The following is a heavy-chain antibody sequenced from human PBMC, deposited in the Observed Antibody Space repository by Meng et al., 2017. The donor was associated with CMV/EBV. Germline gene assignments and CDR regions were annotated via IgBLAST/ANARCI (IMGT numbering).Heavy chain of an antibody. D-gene: IGHD1-14*01. CDR3: ARVTEGDWYFDL. Sequence: SETLSLTCAVYGGSFSGYHWNWIRQPPGKGLECIGEINHSGTTIYSPSLRGRVTISIDRSKKQFSLRLNSVTAADTAVYYCARVTEGDWYFDLWGRGTLVTVSS. CDR1: GGSFSGYH. CDR2: INHSGTT. V-gene: IGHV4-34*01. J-gene: IGHJ2*01.